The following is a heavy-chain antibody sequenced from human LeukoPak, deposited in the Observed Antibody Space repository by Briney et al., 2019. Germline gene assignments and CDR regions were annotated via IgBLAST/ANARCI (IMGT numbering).Heavy chain of an antibody. D-gene: IGHD3-22*01. CDR1: GFTFDDYG. CDR3: AREMAHYFDSSGYSF. J-gene: IGHJ4*02. CDR2: INWNGGST. Sequence: SGGSLRLSCAASGFTFDDYGMSWVRQAPGKGLEWVSGINWNGGSTGYADSVKGRFTISRDNAKNSLYLQMNSLRDEDTAVYYCAREMAHYFDSSGYSFWGQGTLVTVSS. V-gene: IGHV3-20*04.